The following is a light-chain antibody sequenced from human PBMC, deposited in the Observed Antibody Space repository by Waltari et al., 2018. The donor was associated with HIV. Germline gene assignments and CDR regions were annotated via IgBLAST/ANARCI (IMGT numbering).Light chain of an antibody. J-gene: IGLJ2*01. V-gene: IGLV2-11*01. Sequence: QSALTQPRSVSGSPGQSIIISCTGTSSDVGGYDYISWYQQHPGKVPKLIIYDVNKRPSGVPDRFSASKSGNTASLTISGLKAEDEADYYCCSYVETYILIFGGGTKVTVL. CDR2: DVN. CDR1: SSDVGGYDY. CDR3: CSYVETYILI.